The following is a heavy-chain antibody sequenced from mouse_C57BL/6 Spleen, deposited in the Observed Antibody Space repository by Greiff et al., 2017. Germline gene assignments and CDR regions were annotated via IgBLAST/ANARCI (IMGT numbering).Heavy chain of an antibody. V-gene: IGHV1-52*01. Sequence: VQLQQPGAELVRPGSSVKLSCKASGYTFTSYWMHWVKQRPIQGLEWIGNIDPSDSETHYNQKFKDKATLTVDKSSSTAYMQLSSLTSEDSAVYYCARGGGYEYDGTARAMDYWGKGTSVTVSS. J-gene: IGHJ4*01. CDR3: ARGGGYEYDGTARAMDY. D-gene: IGHD2-4*01. CDR1: GYTFTSYW. CDR2: IDPSDSET.